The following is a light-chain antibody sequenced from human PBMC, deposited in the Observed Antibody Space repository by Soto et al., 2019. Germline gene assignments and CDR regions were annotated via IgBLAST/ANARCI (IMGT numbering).Light chain of an antibody. V-gene: IGKV1-39*01. J-gene: IGKJ1*01. CDR1: QSISRF. CDR2: AAS. CDR3: QQTYITPPWT. Sequence: DIQMTQSPSSLSASVGDRVTITCRASQSISRFLNWYQQKSGKPPQLLIYAASSLQSGVPSRFSGSGSGTDFTLTISSRQPEDFAASYCQQTYITPPWTFGQGSKVEIK.